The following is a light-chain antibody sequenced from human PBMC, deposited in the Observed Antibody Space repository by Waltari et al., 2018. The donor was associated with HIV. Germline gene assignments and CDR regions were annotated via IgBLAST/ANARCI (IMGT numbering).Light chain of an antibody. CDR3: QQYXTFLT. J-gene: IGKJ2*01. V-gene: IGKV1-5*03. CDR1: XXXGTS. Sequence: DVQMTQSPSTLSASMGDRVTXXXRAXXXXGTSLAWYQRKPGKAPKLLIYEASSLGKGVPSRFSGRGSGTEFTXXISSLQPDDFATYFCQQYXTFLTFGQGT. CDR2: EAS.